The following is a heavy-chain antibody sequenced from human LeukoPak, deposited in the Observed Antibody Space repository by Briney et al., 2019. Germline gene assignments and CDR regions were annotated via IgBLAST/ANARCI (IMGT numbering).Heavy chain of an antibody. Sequence: GESLKISCKGSGYSFTSYWIGWVRQMPGKGLEWMGIIYPGDSDTRYSPSFQGQVTISADKSINTAYLQWTGLKASDTAMYYCATYAGSSSKYFQDWGQGTLVTVSS. CDR3: ATYAGSSSKYFQD. CDR1: GYSFTSYW. CDR2: IYPGDSDT. D-gene: IGHD3-10*01. V-gene: IGHV5-51*01. J-gene: IGHJ1*01.